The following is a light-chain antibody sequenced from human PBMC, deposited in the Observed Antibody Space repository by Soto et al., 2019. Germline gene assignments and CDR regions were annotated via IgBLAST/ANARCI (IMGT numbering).Light chain of an antibody. Sequence: IVLTQSPGTLSLSPGERATLSCRASQSVSSNYLAWYQQKPGQAPRLLIYGASSRATGIPDRFSGSGSGTDFTLTISRLEPEDFAVYYCQQYGGSPPQTFGQGTKVEIK. V-gene: IGKV3-20*01. CDR1: QSVSSNY. CDR2: GAS. J-gene: IGKJ1*01. CDR3: QQYGGSPPQT.